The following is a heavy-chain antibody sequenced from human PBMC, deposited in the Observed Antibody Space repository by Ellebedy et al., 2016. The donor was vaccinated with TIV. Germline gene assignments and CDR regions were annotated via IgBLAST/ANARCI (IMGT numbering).Heavy chain of an antibody. V-gene: IGHV3-74*01. D-gene: IGHD5-18*01. CDR2: INSDGTST. CDR3: ARRRGYNGSDLRYYYGMDV. CDR1: GFTFRSYW. Sequence: GEYLKISCAAAGFTFRSYWMHWIRQVPGKGLVWVSRINSDGTSTSYADSVKGRFTISRDNAENSLYLQVNSLRDEDTAVYYCARRRGYNGSDLRYYYGMDVWGQGTTVTVSS. J-gene: IGHJ6*02.